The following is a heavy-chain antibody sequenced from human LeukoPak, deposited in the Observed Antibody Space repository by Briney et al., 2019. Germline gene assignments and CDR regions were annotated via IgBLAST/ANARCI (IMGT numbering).Heavy chain of an antibody. J-gene: IGHJ4*02. V-gene: IGHV1-18*01. CDR3: ARDFFHGHCAGLSCFLLDY. CDR2: ISANNGDT. D-gene: IGHD2-15*01. CDR1: GYTFTRYG. Sequence: VASVKVSCKASGYTFTRYGISWVRQAPGQGLEWMGWISANNGDTNSAQKFQGRATMTTDTSTSTAYMELRSLRSDDTAVYYCARDFFHGHCAGLSCFLLDYWGQGSLVTVSS.